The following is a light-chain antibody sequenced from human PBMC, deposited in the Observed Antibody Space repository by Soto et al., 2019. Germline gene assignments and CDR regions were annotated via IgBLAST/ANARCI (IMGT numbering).Light chain of an antibody. V-gene: IGKV3-20*01. CDR1: QSVRNNY. CDR2: GAS. CDR3: QQYGNPRIT. Sequence: EIVLTQSPATLSLSPGERATLSCRASQSVRNNYLAWYQQKPGQAPRLLISGASSRAAGIPDRFSGSGSETDFTLTISRLEPEDFALYFCQQYGNPRITFGQGTRLEIK. J-gene: IGKJ5*01.